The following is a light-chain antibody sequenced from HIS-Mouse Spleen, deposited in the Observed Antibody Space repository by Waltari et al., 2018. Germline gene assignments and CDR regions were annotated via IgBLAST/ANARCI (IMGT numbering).Light chain of an antibody. CDR2: EES. CDR1: ALPKKY. CDR3: YSTDSSGNHRV. Sequence: SYELTQPPSVSASPGQTARITCSGGALPKKYAYWYQQKSGQAPVLVIYEESKRPSGIPERFSGSSSGTMATLTISGAQVEDEADYYCYSTDSSGNHRVFGGGTKLTVL. V-gene: IGLV3-10*01. J-gene: IGLJ2*01.